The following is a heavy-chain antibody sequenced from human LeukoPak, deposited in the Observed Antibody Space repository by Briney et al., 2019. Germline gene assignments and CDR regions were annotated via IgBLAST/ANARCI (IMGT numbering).Heavy chain of an antibody. CDR1: GFTFSSHS. Sequence: PGGSLRLSCAASGFTFSSHSMSWVRQAPGEGPEWIAYASSSGATIFYADSVRGRFTISRDTAKSSLYLQMSSLRVEDTAIYYCAREFTYYYDSCGYFNYWGRGTLVTVSS. J-gene: IGHJ4*02. V-gene: IGHV3-48*01. CDR3: AREFTYYYDSCGYFNY. CDR2: ASSSGATI. D-gene: IGHD3-22*01.